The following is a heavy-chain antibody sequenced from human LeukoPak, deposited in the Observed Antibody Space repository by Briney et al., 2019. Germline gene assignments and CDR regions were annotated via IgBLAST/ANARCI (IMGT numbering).Heavy chain of an antibody. D-gene: IGHD2-2*01. CDR1: GFTFSSYG. V-gene: IGHV3-30*02. J-gene: IGHJ4*02. CDR2: IRYDGSNK. Sequence: GGSLRLSCAASGFTFSSYGMPWVRQAPGKGLEWVAFIRYDGSNKYYADSVKGRFTISRDNSKNTLYLQMNSLRAEDTAVYYCAKDLDWVVPAAMHYWGQGTLVTVSS. CDR3: AKDLDWVVPAAMHY.